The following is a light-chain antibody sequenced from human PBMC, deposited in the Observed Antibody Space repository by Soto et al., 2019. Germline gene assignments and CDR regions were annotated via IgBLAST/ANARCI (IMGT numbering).Light chain of an antibody. CDR2: LDSDGSH. J-gene: IGLJ2*01. V-gene: IGLV4-69*01. CDR3: QTWGTGIHVV. Sequence: QPVLTQSPSASASLGASVKLTCTLSSGHSSYAIAWHQQQPEKGPRYLMKLDSDGSHTKGDAIPDRFSGSSSGAERYLTISSLQSEDEADYYFQTWGTGIHVVFGGGTQLTFL. CDR1: SGHSSYA.